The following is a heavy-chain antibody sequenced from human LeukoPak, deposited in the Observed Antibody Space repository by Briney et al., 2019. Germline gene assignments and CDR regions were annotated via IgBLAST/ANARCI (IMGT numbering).Heavy chain of an antibody. D-gene: IGHD6-19*01. CDR2: INPNSGGT. Sequence: ASVKVSCKTSGYTFTGYYMHRVRQAPGQGLEWMGWINPNSGGTNYAQKFQGRVAMTRDTSISTAYMELSRLRSDDTAVYYCARGQWLEAYDYWGQGTLVTVSS. V-gene: IGHV1-2*02. J-gene: IGHJ4*02. CDR1: GYTFTGYY. CDR3: ARGQWLEAYDY.